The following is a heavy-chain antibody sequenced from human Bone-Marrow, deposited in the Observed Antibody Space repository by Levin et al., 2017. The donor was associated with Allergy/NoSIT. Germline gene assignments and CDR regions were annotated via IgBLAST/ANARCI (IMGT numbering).Heavy chain of an antibody. V-gene: IGHV3-23*01. CDR2: ISGSGGET. CDR3: AKDRSLERRGIFDY. J-gene: IGHJ4*02. CDR1: GFTFSSYA. Sequence: ETLSLTCAASGFTFSSYAMSWVRQAPWKGLEWVSGISGSGGETYYADSVKGRFTISRDNSKNTLYLQMNSLRAEDTAVYFCAKDRSLERRGIFDYWGQGTLVTVSS. D-gene: IGHD1-1*01.